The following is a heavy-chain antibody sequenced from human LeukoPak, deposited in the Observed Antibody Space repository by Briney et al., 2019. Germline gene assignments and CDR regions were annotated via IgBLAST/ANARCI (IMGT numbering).Heavy chain of an antibody. CDR1: GFTFSSYA. J-gene: IGHJ4*02. D-gene: IGHD6-19*01. V-gene: IGHV3-30-3*01. CDR3: AKDPSSGWPYYFDY. CDR2: ISYDGSNK. Sequence: GGSLRLSCAASGFTFSSYAMHWVRQAPGKGLEWVAVISYDGSNKYYADSVKGRFTISRDNSKNTLYLQMNSLRAEDTAVYYCAKDPSSGWPYYFDYWGQGTLVTVSS.